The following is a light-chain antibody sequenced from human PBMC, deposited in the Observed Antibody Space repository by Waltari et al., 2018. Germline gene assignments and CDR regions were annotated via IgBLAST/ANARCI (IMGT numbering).Light chain of an antibody. CDR2: LVF. Sequence: DIVMTQSPLSLPVSPGEPASISCTSSQSLLHSNGSTFLDWYLQKPGPSPQLLIYLVFNRASGVPDRCSGSGSGTDFTLKISRVEAEDVGVYYCMQARQTPWTFGQGTKVEIK. J-gene: IGKJ1*01. CDR1: QSLLHSNGSTF. V-gene: IGKV2-28*01. CDR3: MQARQTPWT.